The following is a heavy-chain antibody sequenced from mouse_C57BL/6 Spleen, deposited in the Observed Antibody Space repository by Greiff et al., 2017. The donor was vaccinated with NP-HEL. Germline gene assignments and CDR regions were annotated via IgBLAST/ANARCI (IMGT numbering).Heavy chain of an antibody. CDR2: INPSNGGT. V-gene: IGHV1-53*01. D-gene: IGHD3-2*02. CDR1: GYNFTSYW. Sequence: VQLQQPGTELVKPGASVKLSCKASGYNFTSYWMHWVKQRPGQGLEWIGNINPSNGGTNYNEKFKSKATLTVDKSSSTAYMQLSSRTSEDSAVYYGARGQGQLRLRKAYYAMDYWGQGTSVTVSS. J-gene: IGHJ4*01. CDR3: ARGQGQLRLRKAYYAMDY.